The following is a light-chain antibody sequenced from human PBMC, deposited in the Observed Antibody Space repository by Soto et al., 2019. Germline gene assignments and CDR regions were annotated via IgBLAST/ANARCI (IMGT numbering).Light chain of an antibody. CDR3: QQSYSTPRR. Sequence: DIQMTQSPSSLSASVGDRVTITCRASQSISSYLNWYQQKPGKAPKLLIYAASSLQSGVPSRFSGSGSGTDVTLTISSLQPEDFATYSCQQSYSTPRRFGQGTKVEI. J-gene: IGKJ1*01. CDR2: AAS. CDR1: QSISSY. V-gene: IGKV1-39*01.